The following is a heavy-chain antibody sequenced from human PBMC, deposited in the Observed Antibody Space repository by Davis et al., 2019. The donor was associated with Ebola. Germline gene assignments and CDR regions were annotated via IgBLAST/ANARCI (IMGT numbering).Heavy chain of an antibody. CDR2: ISSSGYT. D-gene: IGHD5/OR15-5a*01. CDR1: GGSISSNNYY. J-gene: IGHJ3*02. V-gene: IGHV4-39*07. Sequence: PGGSLRLSCTVSGGSISSNNYYWGWIRQPPGKGPEWIGSISSSGYTYYNPSLKSRVSISVDTSKNQFSLKLSSVTAADTAVYYCARDNIYVNSAFDIWGQGTMVTVSS. CDR3: ARDNIYVNSAFDI.